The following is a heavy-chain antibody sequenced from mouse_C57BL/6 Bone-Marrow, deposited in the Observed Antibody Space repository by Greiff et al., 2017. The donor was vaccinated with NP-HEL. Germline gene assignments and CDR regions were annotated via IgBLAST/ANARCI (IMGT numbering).Heavy chain of an antibody. J-gene: IGHJ2*01. CDR1: GFNIKDDY. D-gene: IGHD1-1*01. Sequence: EVKLVESGAELVRPGASVKLSCTASGFNIKDDYMHWVKQRPEQGLAWIGWIDPENGDTEYASKFQGKATITADTSSNTAYLQLSSLTSEDTAVYYCTTWGYYYGSSYLDYWGQGTTLTVPS. CDR3: TTWGYYYGSSYLDY. V-gene: IGHV14-4*01. CDR2: IDPENGDT.